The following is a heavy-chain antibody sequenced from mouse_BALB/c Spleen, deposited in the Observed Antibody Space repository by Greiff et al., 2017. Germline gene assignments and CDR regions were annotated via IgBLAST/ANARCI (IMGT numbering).Heavy chain of an antibody. CDR1: GYSFTSYY. CDR3: ARWGYGNYFDY. Sequence: EVQLQQSGPELMKPGASVKISCKASGYSFTSYYMHWVKQSHGKSLEWIGYIDPFNGGTSYNQKFKGKATLTVDKSSSTAYMHLSSLTSEDSAVYYCARWGYGNYFDYWGQGTTLTVSS. J-gene: IGHJ2*01. V-gene: IGHV1S135*01. D-gene: IGHD2-10*02. CDR2: IDPFNGGT.